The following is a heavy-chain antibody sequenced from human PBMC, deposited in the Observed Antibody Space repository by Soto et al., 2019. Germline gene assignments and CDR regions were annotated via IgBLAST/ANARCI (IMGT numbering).Heavy chain of an antibody. Sequence: QVQLVQSGAEVKKPGASVKVSCKASGYTFTSYGISWVRQAPGQGLEWMGWSNAYNGNTNYAQKHQVRVTTTTDASTSTAYMELRSLRSDDTAVYFCAREAVSGRTGFDYWGQGTLVTVSS. J-gene: IGHJ4*02. CDR2: SNAYNGNT. CDR3: AREAVSGRTGFDY. V-gene: IGHV1-18*01. D-gene: IGHD6-19*01. CDR1: GYTFTSYG.